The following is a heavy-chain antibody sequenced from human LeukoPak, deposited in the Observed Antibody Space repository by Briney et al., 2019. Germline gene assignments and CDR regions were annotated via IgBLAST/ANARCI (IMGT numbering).Heavy chain of an antibody. CDR3: ARDGLYYDSSGYYSDAFDI. CDR2: ISSSSSYI. Sequence: GGSLRLSCAGSEFTFRSYSMNWVRQAPGKGLEWISSISSSSSYIYYADSVKGRFTISRDNAKNSLYLQMDSLRAEDTAVYYCARDGLYYDSSGYYSDAFDIWGQGTMVTVSS. CDR1: EFTFRSYS. D-gene: IGHD3-22*01. J-gene: IGHJ3*02. V-gene: IGHV3-21*01.